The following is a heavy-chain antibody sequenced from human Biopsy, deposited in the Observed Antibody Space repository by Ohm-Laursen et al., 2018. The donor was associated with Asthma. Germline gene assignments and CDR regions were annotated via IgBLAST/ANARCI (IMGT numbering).Heavy chain of an antibody. V-gene: IGHV3-30*18. CDR3: AKDRVRINSAYYFDY. D-gene: IGHD3-10*01. CDR1: GFTFSSYG. Sequence: SLRLSCTASGFTFSSYGMHWVRQAPGKGLEWVAVILSDGRDKYYADSVKGRFTISRDNSKNTLYLHMHSLRAEDTAVYFCAKDRVRINSAYYFDYWGQGTLVTVSA. CDR2: ILSDGRDK. J-gene: IGHJ4*02.